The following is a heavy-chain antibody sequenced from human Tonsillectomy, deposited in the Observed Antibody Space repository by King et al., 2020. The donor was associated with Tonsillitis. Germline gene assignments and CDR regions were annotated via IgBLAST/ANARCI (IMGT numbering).Heavy chain of an antibody. V-gene: IGHV4-38-2*02. D-gene: IGHD3-22*01. J-gene: IGHJ4*02. CDR2: IYHSGST. CDR1: GNSISSGYY. CDR3: ARSPLTYFSDSSGQHIDY. Sequence: VQLQESGPGLVKPSETLSLTCTVSGNSISSGYYWGWIRQPPGKGLEWIGSIYHSGSTYYNPSLKSRVIISEDTPKNQFFLNLSSVTAADTAVYYCARSPLTYFSDSSGQHIDYWGQGTLVTVSA.